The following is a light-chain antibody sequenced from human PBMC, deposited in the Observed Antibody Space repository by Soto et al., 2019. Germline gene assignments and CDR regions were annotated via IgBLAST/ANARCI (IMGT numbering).Light chain of an antibody. Sequence: EIVLTQSPATLSLSPGERATLSCGTSQSVSSNDLAWYQQKPGLAPRLLIYDASSRATGIPDRFGGSGSGTAFTLTTSRLEPGDFAVYYCQQYGSAPWTFGQGTRVEIK. CDR3: QQYGSAPWT. CDR1: QSVSSND. J-gene: IGKJ1*01. CDR2: DAS. V-gene: IGKV3D-20*01.